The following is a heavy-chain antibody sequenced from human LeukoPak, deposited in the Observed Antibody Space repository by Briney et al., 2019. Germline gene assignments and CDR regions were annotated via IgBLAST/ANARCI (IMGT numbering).Heavy chain of an antibody. D-gene: IGHD3-10*01. CDR3: AREELWLLWFVELLGVDY. V-gene: IGHV3-21*01. J-gene: IGHJ4*02. CDR1: GFTFSSYS. Sequence: GGSLRLSCAASGFTFSSYSMNWVRQAPGKGLEWVSSISSSSSYIYYADSVKGRFTISRDNAKNSLYLQMNSLRAEDTAVYYCAREELWLLWFVELLGVDYWGQGTLVTVSS. CDR2: ISSSSSYI.